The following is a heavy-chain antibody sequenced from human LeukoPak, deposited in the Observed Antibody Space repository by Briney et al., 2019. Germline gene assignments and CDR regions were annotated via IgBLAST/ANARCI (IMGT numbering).Heavy chain of an antibody. V-gene: IGHV3-23*01. D-gene: IGHD3-3*01. CDR3: AKVMSITIFGVAIGAPFDY. J-gene: IGHJ4*02. Sequence: GGSLRLSSAASGFTFSTYPMAWVRQAPGGGLEWVSGIGGDGGGGTYYADSVKGRFTISRDNSKNTLFLQMNSLRAEDTAVYYCAKVMSITIFGVAIGAPFDYWGQGTLVTVSS. CDR2: IGGDGGGGT. CDR1: GFTFSTYP.